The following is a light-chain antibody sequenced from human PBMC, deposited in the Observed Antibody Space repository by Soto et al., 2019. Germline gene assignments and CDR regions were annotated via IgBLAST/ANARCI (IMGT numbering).Light chain of an antibody. J-gene: IGKJ4*01. CDR3: HQYNNWPPLT. CDR2: GAS. V-gene: IGKV3-15*01. Sequence: EIVMTQSPATLSVSPGESATLSCRASQSVSGNLAWYQQKPGQAPRLLIYGASTRATGIPARFSGSGAGTEFTLTISSLQSEDFAVYYCHQYNNWPPLTFGGGTTVEIK. CDR1: QSVSGN.